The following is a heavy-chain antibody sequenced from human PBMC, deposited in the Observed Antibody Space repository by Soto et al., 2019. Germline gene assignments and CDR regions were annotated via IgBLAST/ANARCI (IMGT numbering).Heavy chain of an antibody. CDR1: GFTFSSYW. CDR2: INSDGSST. Sequence: EVPLVESGGGLVQPGGSLRLSCAASGFTFSSYWMHWVRQAPGKGLVWVSRINSDGSSTSYADSVKGRFTISRDNAKNTLDLQMNSLRAEDTAVYYCARSGVPAAVYYYGMDVWGQGTTVTVSS. CDR3: ARSGVPAAVYYYGMDV. J-gene: IGHJ6*02. D-gene: IGHD2-2*01. V-gene: IGHV3-74*01.